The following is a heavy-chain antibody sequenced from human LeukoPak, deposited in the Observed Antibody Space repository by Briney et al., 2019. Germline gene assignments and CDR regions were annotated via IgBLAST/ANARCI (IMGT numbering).Heavy chain of an antibody. CDR2: IRRKTDGGTT. D-gene: IGHD5-24*01. CDR1: GFTFSNVW. Sequence: GGSLRLSCAASGFTFSNVWMSWVRQFPGKGLEWVGRIRRKTDGGTTDHAAPVEGRFTISRDDSKNTLYLQMNTLRAEDTAMYYCTRLRDGYDSDYWGQGTLVTVSS. V-gene: IGHV3-15*01. J-gene: IGHJ4*02. CDR3: TRLRDGYDSDY.